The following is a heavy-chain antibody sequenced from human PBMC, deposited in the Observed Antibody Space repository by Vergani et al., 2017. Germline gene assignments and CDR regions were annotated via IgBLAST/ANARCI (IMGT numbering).Heavy chain of an antibody. J-gene: IGHJ2*01. CDR2: INHSGST. Sequence: QVQLQQWGAGLLKPSETLSLTFAVYGGSFSGYYWSWIRQPPGKGLEWIGEINHSGSTNYNPSLKSRVTISVDTSKNQFSLKLSSVTAADTAVYYCARVPTIVVVTAIPWYFDLWGRGTLVTVSS. CDR3: ARVPTIVVVTAIPWYFDL. V-gene: IGHV4-34*01. CDR1: GGSFSGYY. D-gene: IGHD2-21*02.